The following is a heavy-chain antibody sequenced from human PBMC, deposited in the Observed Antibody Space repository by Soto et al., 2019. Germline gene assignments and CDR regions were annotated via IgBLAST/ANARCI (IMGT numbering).Heavy chain of an antibody. V-gene: IGHV3-48*01. CDR1: GFTFSSYS. Sequence: GGSLRLSCAASGFTFSSYSMNWVRQAPGKGLEWVSYISSSSSTIYYADSVEGRFTISRDNAKNSLFLLMNSLRAEDTAIYYCARDKDWAFDYWGQGTLVTVSS. CDR2: ISSSSSTI. J-gene: IGHJ4*02. CDR3: ARDKDWAFDY. D-gene: IGHD3-9*01.